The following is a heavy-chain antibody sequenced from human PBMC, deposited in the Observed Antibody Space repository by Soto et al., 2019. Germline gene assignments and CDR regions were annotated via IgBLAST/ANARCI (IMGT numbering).Heavy chain of an antibody. V-gene: IGHV1-69*14. CDR3: ARGHEYGGKSDAFDI. D-gene: IGHD4-17*01. CDR2: ILPIFGTA. CDR1: GGTFTTSS. Sequence: QVQLVQSGAEVKKPGSSVKVSCKASGGTFTTSSINWVRQAPGQRPEWMGNILPIFGTADYAQKFQDRVTFTADKSTNTAYMELRRLLSEVMAMYYCARGHEYGGKSDAFDIWGQGTVVSVSS. J-gene: IGHJ3*02.